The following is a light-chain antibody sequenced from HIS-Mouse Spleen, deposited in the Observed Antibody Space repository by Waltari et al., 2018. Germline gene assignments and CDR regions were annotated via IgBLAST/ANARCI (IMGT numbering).Light chain of an antibody. Sequence: QSALTPPASVSGSPGQSITISCTGTSRDVGSYNLVSWYQQHPSKAPKLIVYEGSTRPSGVSNRFSGNTSGNTASRTIPVLQAEDEADYYCCSDAGSSTWVFGGGTKLTVL. V-gene: IGLV2-23*01. CDR1: SRDVGSYNL. CDR3: CSDAGSSTWV. J-gene: IGLJ3*02. CDR2: EGS.